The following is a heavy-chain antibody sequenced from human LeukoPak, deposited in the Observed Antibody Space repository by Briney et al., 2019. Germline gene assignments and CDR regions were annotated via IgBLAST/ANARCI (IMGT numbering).Heavy chain of an antibody. V-gene: IGHV1-46*01. J-gene: IGHJ5*02. D-gene: IGHD3-16*01. CDR2: INPSGGST. Sequence: ASVKVSCKASGYTFTSYYMYWVREAPGQGREWMGVINPSGGSTSYAQKFQGRVTMTRETSTSTGYTELRSLRSEDTAVYYCARVFTFGGVISWFDPWGQGTLVTVSS. CDR3: ARVFTFGGVISWFDP. CDR1: GYTFTSYY.